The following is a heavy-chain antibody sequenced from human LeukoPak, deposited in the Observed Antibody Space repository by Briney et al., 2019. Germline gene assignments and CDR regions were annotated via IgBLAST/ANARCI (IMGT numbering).Heavy chain of an antibody. Sequence: GASVKVSCKASGYTFTDFYIHWVRQAPGQGLEWMGRINPNSGVTNYAQTFQGRVTMTRDTSINAAYMELSRLRSDDPAVYYCARELTRRAIFTDYWGQGTLVTVSS. CDR1: GYTFTDFY. D-gene: IGHD3-9*01. CDR2: INPNSGVT. V-gene: IGHV1-2*06. CDR3: ARELTRRAIFTDY. J-gene: IGHJ4*02.